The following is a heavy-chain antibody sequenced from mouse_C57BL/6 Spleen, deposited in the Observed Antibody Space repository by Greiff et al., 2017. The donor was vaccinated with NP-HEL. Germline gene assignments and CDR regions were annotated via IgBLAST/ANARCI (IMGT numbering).Heavy chain of an antibody. Sequence: EVNLVESGGGLVKPGGSLKLSCAASGFTFSSYTMSWVRQTPEKRLEWVATISGGGGNTYYPDSVKGRFTISRDNAKNTLYLQMSSLRSEDTALYYCARQAYYDYDGGAWFAYWGQGTLVTVSA. CDR2: ISGGGGNT. V-gene: IGHV5-9*01. J-gene: IGHJ3*01. CDR1: GFTFSSYT. CDR3: ARQAYYDYDGGAWFAY. D-gene: IGHD2-4*01.